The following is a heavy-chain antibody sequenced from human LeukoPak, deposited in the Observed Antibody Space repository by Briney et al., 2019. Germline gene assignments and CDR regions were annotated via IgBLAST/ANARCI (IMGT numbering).Heavy chain of an antibody. V-gene: IGHV4-30-4*01. CDR3: ARDGDSSGYTKGGIDY. D-gene: IGHD3-22*01. CDR2: IYYSGST. CDR1: GGSISSGDYY. J-gene: IGHJ4*02. Sequence: SETLSLTCTVSGGSISSGDYYWSWIRQPPGKGLEWIGYIYYSGSTYYNPSLKSRVTISVDTSKNQFSLKLSSVTAADTAVYYCARDGDSSGYTKGGIDYWGQGTLVTVSS.